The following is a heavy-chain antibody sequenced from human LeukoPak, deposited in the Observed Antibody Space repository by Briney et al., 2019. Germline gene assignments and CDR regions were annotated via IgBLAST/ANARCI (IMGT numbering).Heavy chain of an antibody. CDR3: AKWYSSSSKGYYFDY. D-gene: IGHD6-6*01. V-gene: IGHV3-23*01. Sequence: GGSLRLSCAASGFTFSSYGMHWVRQAPGKGLEWVSAISGSGGSTYYADPVKGRFTISRDNSKNTLYLQMNSLRAEDTAVYYCAKWYSSSSKGYYFDYWGQGTLVTVSS. J-gene: IGHJ4*02. CDR2: ISGSGGST. CDR1: GFTFSSYG.